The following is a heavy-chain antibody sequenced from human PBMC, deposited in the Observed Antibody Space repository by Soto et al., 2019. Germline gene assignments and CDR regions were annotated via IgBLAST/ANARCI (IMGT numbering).Heavy chain of an antibody. J-gene: IGHJ4*02. Sequence: GESLKISCKASGFTFSSYSLGWVRHMPGKGLQWMGNIFSSDSSAKYSPSFVGQVTISVDRSINTAYLQWSSLKASDTAIYYCGTWRGSSWFDYWGPGTLVTVS. CDR3: GTWRGSSWFDY. CDR1: GFTFSSYS. V-gene: IGHV5-51*01. CDR2: IFSSDSSA. D-gene: IGHD2-2*01.